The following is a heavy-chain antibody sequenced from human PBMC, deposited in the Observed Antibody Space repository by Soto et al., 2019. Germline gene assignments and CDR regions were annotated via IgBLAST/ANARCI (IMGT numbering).Heavy chain of an antibody. D-gene: IGHD3-3*01. CDR2: MNPNSGNT. CDR3: ARAKKFGVVNPTGMDV. V-gene: IGHV1-8*01. J-gene: IGHJ6*02. Sequence: QVQLVQSGAEVKKPGASVKVSCKASGYTFTSYDINWVRQATGQGLEWMGWMNPNSGNTGYAQKFQGRVTMTRNTSISTAYMELSSLRSEDTAVYYCARAKKFGVVNPTGMDVWGQGTTVTVSS. CDR1: GYTFTSYD.